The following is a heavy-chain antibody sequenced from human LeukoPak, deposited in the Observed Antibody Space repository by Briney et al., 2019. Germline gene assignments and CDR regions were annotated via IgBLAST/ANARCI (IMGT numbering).Heavy chain of an antibody. D-gene: IGHD2-2*01. Sequence: GGSLRLSCAASGFTFSSSAMSWVRQAPGKGLEWVSAISNNGGYTYYADSVKGRFTISRDNAKNKLYLQMNSLRAEDTAVYYCAKEAPHCSSTSCYVEFWGQGTLVTVSS. CDR1: GFTFSSSA. V-gene: IGHV3-23*01. CDR3: AKEAPHCSSTSCYVEF. CDR2: ISNNGGYT. J-gene: IGHJ4*02.